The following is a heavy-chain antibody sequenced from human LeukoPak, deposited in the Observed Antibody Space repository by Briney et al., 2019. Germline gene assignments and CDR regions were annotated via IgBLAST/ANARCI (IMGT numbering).Heavy chain of an antibody. CDR2: ISSSSSYI. Sequence: GGSLRLSCAASGFTFGSYSMNWVRQAPGKGLEWVSSISSSSSYIYYADSVKGRFTISRDNAKNSLYLQMNSLRAEDTAVYYCARDLLDIVVVVAATPSAFGYWGQGTLVTVSS. J-gene: IGHJ4*02. CDR3: ARDLLDIVVVVAATPSAFGY. CDR1: GFTFGSYS. D-gene: IGHD2-15*01. V-gene: IGHV3-21*01.